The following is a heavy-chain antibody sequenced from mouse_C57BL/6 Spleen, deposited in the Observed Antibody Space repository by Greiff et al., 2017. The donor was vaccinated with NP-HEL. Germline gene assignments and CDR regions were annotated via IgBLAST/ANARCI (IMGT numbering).Heavy chain of an antibody. CDR3: AREDYGNYWFAY. D-gene: IGHD2-1*01. CDR1: GYTFTSYG. V-gene: IGHV1-81*01. Sequence: QVQLKESGAELARPGASVKLSCKASGYTFTSYGISWVKQRTGQGLEWIGEIYPRSGNTYYNEKFKGKATLTADKSSSTAYMELRSLTSEDSAVYFCAREDYGNYWFAYWGQGTLVTVSA. CDR2: IYPRSGNT. J-gene: IGHJ3*01.